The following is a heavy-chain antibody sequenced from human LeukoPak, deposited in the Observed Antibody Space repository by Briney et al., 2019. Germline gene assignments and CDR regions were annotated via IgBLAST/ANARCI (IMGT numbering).Heavy chain of an antibody. CDR1: GVTFSSYA. D-gene: IGHD4-17*01. Sequence: PGGSLRLSCAASGVTFSSYAMSWVRQAPGKGLEWVSAISGSGGSTYYADSVKGRFTISRDNSKNTLYLQMNSLRAEDTAVYYCAKVLAYGAYWRGRNLYYWGQGTLVTVSS. J-gene: IGHJ4*02. V-gene: IGHV3-23*01. CDR3: AKVLAYGAYWRGRNLYY. CDR2: ISGSGGST.